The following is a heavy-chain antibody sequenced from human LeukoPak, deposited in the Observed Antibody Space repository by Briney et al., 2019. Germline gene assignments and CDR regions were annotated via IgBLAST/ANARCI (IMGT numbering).Heavy chain of an antibody. CDR3: ASRSSIWSGYQDTLYYFDS. CDR2: IYYSGST. D-gene: IGHD3-3*01. Sequence: PSETLSLTCTVSGGSISSYYWSWIRQPPGKRLEWIGHIYYSGSTNYNPSLKSRVTISVDTAKNQFSLKLSSVTAADTAVYYCASRSSIWSGYQDTLYYFDSWGQGTLVTVSS. CDR1: GGSISSYY. J-gene: IGHJ4*02. V-gene: IGHV4-59*01.